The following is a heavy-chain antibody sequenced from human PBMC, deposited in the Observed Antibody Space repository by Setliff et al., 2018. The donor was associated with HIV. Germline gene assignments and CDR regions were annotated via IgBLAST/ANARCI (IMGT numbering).Heavy chain of an antibody. CDR1: GYTFTSYY. J-gene: IGHJ3*01. CDR3: ARGTRVGANDAFDV. D-gene: IGHD1-26*01. Sequence: ASVKVSCKASGYTFTSYYMHWVRQAPGQGLEWMGIINPSGGSTSYAQRFQGRVTMTRDTSISTAYMELSRLRSDDTAVYYCARGTRVGANDAFDVWGQGTMVTVSS. CDR2: INPSGGST. V-gene: IGHV1-46*01.